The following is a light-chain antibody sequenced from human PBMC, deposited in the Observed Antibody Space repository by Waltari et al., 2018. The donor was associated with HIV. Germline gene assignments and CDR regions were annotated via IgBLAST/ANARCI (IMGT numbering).Light chain of an antibody. J-gene: IGKJ4*02. Sequence: EIVMSQSPLSLPVAPGEPASISCRSSQSLLQSSGRNYLDWYLQKPGQSPQLLIYLASHRAPGVPDRFSGRGSGTDVTLKISRVEADDVGVYYGMQALQIPRTFGGGTKVEIK. V-gene: IGKV2-28*01. CDR1: QSLLQSSGRNY. CDR3: MQALQIPRT. CDR2: LAS.